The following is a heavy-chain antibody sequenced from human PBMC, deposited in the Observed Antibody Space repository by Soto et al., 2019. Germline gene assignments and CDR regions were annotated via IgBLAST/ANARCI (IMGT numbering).Heavy chain of an antibody. V-gene: IGHV1-24*01. CDR3: AAGFKQQLVRGDYYYYYMDV. CDR1: GYTLTELS. Sequence: VKVSCKVSGYTLTELSMHWVRQAPGNGLEWIGWIVPEDGNTNYAQKFQGRVTITEDTSTSTAYMELSSLRSEDTAVYYCAAGFKQQLVRGDYYYYYMDVWGKGTTVTVSS. CDR2: IVPEDGNT. J-gene: IGHJ6*03. D-gene: IGHD6-13*01.